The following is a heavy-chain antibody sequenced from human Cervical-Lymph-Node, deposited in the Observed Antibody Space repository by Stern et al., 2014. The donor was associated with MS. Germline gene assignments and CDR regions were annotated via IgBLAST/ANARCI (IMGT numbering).Heavy chain of an antibody. D-gene: IGHD4-11*01. CDR1: GDSVSSNSAA. CDR3: ARAHVTTVVAAFDY. V-gene: IGHV6-1*01. Sequence: QVQLQQSGPGLVKPSQTLSVTCAISGDSVSSNSAAWNWIRQSPSRGLEWMGRTYYRSKWDNDYAVSVKSRITINPDTSKNQFSLQLNSVTPEDTAVYYCARAHVTTVVAAFDYWGQGTLVIVSS. CDR2: TYYRSKWDN. J-gene: IGHJ4*02.